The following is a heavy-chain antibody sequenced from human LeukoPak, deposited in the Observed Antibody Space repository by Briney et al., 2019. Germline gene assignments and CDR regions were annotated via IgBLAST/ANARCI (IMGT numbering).Heavy chain of an antibody. Sequence: ASVRVTCKASEDTFTGYYMHWVRQAPGQGLEWMGIINPGGGSTSYAQRLKGRVTMTSDTSTSTVYMELRSLTSEDTAVYYCARPAPTGVDAFDIWGQGTLVTVSS. V-gene: IGHV1-46*01. CDR1: EDTFTGYY. CDR3: ARPAPTGVDAFDI. J-gene: IGHJ3*02. CDR2: INPGGGST. D-gene: IGHD3-10*01.